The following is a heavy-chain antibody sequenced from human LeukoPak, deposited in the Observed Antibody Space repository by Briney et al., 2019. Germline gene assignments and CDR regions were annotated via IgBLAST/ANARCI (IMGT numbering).Heavy chain of an antibody. J-gene: IGHJ4*02. CDR2: IYYSGST. CDR1: GGSISSSSYY. D-gene: IGHD3-22*01. V-gene: IGHV4-39*07. CDR3: ARAGYYDSSGYYD. Sequence: SETLSLTCTVSGGSISSSSYYWGWIRQPPGKGLEWIGSIYYSGSTYYNPSLKSPVTISVDTSTNQFSLKLSSVTAADTAVYYCARAGYYDSSGYYDWGQGTLVTVSS.